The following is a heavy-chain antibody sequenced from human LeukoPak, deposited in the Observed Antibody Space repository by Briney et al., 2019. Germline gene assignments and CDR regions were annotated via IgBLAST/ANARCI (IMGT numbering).Heavy chain of an antibody. V-gene: IGHV1-18*04. CDR2: ISAYNGNT. D-gene: IGHD3-22*01. CDR1: GYTFTAYY. CDR3: ARDLSYYDSNRGGVDV. Sequence: ASVKVSCKTSGYTFTAYYIHWVRQAPGQGLEWMGWISAYNGNTNYAQKLQGRVTMTTDTSTSTAYMELRSLRSDDTAVYYCARDLSYYDSNRGGVDVWGQGTTVTVSS. J-gene: IGHJ6*02.